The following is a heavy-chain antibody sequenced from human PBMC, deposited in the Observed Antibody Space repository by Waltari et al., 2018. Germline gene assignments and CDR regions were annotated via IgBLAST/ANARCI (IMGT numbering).Heavy chain of an antibody. CDR2: ISPNSGDT. Sequence: QVQLVQSGAEVKKPGASVKVSCKASGDTVTGHYIHWVRQAPGQGLEWMGWISPNSGDTNYAQKFPGRVTMTRDTSTTTAYMELSRLTSDDTAVFYCARGDFRLSYYYMDVWGKGTTVTVSS. V-gene: IGHV1-2*02. J-gene: IGHJ6*03. D-gene: IGHD3-3*01. CDR3: ARGDFRLSYYYMDV. CDR1: GDTVTGHY.